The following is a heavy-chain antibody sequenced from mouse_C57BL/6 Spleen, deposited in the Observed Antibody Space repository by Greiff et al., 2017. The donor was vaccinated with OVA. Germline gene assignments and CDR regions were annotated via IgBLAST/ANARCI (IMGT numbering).Heavy chain of an antibody. Sequence: QVQLKESGAELARPGASVKLSCKASGYTFTSYGVSWVKQRTGQGLEWIGEIYPRSGNTYYNEKFKGKATLTADKSSSTAYMELRSLTSEDSAVYFCAREGIGISYWYFDVWGTGTTVTVSS. V-gene: IGHV1-81*01. J-gene: IGHJ1*03. D-gene: IGHD2-14*01. CDR3: AREGIGISYWYFDV. CDR1: GYTFTSYG. CDR2: IYPRSGNT.